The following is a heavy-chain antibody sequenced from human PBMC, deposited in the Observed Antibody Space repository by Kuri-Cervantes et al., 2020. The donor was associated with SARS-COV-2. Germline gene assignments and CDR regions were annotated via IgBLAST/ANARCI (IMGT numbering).Heavy chain of an antibody. Sequence: ESLKISCTVSGGSISSHYWSWIRQPPGKGLEWIGYIYYSGSTNYNPSLKSRVTISVDTSKNQFSLKLSSVTAADTAVYYCARQGLDYDFWSGYSGFDYWGQGTLVTVSS. D-gene: IGHD3-3*01. CDR3: ARQGLDYDFWSGYSGFDY. V-gene: IGHV4-59*08. J-gene: IGHJ4*02. CDR2: IYYSGST. CDR1: GGSISSHY.